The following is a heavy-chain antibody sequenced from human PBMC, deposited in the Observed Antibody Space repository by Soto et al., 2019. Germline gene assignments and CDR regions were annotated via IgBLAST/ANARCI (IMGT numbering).Heavy chain of an antibody. CDR3: ARSVAPSRYFDY. J-gene: IGHJ4*02. CDR1: VDSVSSNSAA. D-gene: IGHD5-12*01. Sequence: SQTLSLTCAISVDSVSSNSAAWNWIRQSPSRGLEWLGRTYYRSKWYNDYGVSVKSRIIINPDTSKNQFSLQLNSVTPEDTAVYYCARSVAPSRYFDYWGQGTLVTVSS. V-gene: IGHV6-1*01. CDR2: TYYRSKWYN.